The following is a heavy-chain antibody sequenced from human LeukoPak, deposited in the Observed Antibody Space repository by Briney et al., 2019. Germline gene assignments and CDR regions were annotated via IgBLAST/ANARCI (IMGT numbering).Heavy chain of an antibody. J-gene: IGHJ3*02. V-gene: IGHV1-8*02. CDR1: GYTFTSYY. Sequence: GASVKVSCKASGYTFTSYYMHWVRQATGQGLEWMGWMNPNSGNTGYAQKFQGRVTMTRNTSISTAYMELSSLRSEDTAVYYCAREVDYYDSSGYHDAFDIWGQGTMVTVSS. CDR3: AREVDYYDSSGYHDAFDI. D-gene: IGHD3-22*01. CDR2: MNPNSGNT.